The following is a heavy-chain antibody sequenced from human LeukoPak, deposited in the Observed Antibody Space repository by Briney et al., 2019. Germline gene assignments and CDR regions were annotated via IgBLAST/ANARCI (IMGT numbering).Heavy chain of an antibody. CDR1: GGSISSGGYY. D-gene: IGHD1-26*01. CDR3: ARSLGSGSYSYSFDY. CDR2: MFYSGTT. J-gene: IGHJ4*02. V-gene: IGHV4-31*03. Sequence: PSETLSLTCTVSGGSISSGGYYWSWIRRHPGKGLEWIGYMFYSGTTYYDPSLKSRATMSIDMSENQFSLKLTSVTAADTGVYHCARSLGSGSYSYSFDYWGQGTLVTVSS.